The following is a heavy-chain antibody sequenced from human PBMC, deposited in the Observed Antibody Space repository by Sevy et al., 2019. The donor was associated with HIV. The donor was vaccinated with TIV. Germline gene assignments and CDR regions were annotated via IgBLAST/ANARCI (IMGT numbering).Heavy chain of an antibody. Sequence: GGSLRLSCAASGFSFSGSAMHWVRHASGKGLEWIGRIRSQDNNYAASDAVSGRDRFTISGEEAKKTAYQQMDGLKTEDTAVYYCSRHKEPWRVLDSKDGMDVWGQGTTVTVSS. CDR1: GFSFSGSA. J-gene: IGHJ6*02. CDR3: SRHKEPWRVLDSKDGMDV. D-gene: IGHD6-19*01. CDR2: IRSQDNNYAA. V-gene: IGHV3-73*01.